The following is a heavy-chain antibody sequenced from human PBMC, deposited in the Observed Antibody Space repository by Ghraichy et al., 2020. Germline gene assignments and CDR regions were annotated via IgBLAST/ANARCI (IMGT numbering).Heavy chain of an antibody. CDR2: AYHSGSS. V-gene: IGHV4-59*01. J-gene: IGHJ6*03. D-gene: IGHD2-15*01. CDR1: GGSISSYY. Sequence: SETLSLTCTVSGGSISSYYWSWIRQPPGRGLEWIGYAYHSGSSNYNPSLKSRVTISVDTSKNQFSLKLNSVSAADTAVYFCARGLADGRGWRMDVWGKGTTVTVSS. CDR3: ARGLADGRGWRMDV.